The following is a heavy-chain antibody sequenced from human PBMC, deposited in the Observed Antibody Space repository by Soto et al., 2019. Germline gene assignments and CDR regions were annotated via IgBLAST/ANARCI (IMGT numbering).Heavy chain of an antibody. CDR3: AREENCSGGTCYSEYFHR. CDR1: CYLVTAYS. Sequence: ASVKVSCKSSCYLVTAYSMHWVRLSPGQVLEWMGVVNPSGGSTKYAQNFQGRVTMTRDTSTTTIYMELSSLRSDDTAIYYCAREENCSGGTCYSEYFHRWGQGTLVTVAS. J-gene: IGHJ1*01. V-gene: IGHV1-46*01. D-gene: IGHD2-15*01. CDR2: VNPSGGST.